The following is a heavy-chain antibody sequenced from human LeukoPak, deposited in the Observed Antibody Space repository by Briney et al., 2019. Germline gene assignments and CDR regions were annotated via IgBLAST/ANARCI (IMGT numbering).Heavy chain of an antibody. CDR2: INWNSDKI. V-gene: IGHV3-9*03. D-gene: IGHD3-3*01. CDR3: VKVESISIFGVAPRYFDL. Sequence: GGSLRLTCAASGLTFDDYAMHWVRQAPGKGLEWVSGINWNSDKIVFADSVKGRFNISRDNAKKSLYLQMNSLRVDDMAFYYCVKVESISIFGVAPRYFDLWGRGTLVTVSS. CDR1: GLTFDDYA. J-gene: IGHJ2*01.